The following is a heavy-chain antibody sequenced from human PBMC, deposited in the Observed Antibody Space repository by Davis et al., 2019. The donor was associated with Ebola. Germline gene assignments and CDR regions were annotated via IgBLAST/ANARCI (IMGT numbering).Heavy chain of an antibody. CDR2: IYHSGST. J-gene: IGHJ4*02. Sequence: MPSETLSLTCTVSGGSISSYYWSWIRQPPGKGLEWIGEIYHSGSTNYNPSLKSRVTISVDRSKNQFSLKLTSVTAADTAVYYCARTTRGSGWFLDYWGQGTLVTVSS. CDR1: GGSISSYY. CDR3: ARTTRGSGWFLDY. V-gene: IGHV4-59*12. D-gene: IGHD6-19*01.